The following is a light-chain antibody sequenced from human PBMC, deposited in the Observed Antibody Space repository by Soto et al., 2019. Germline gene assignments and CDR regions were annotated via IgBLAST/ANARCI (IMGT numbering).Light chain of an antibody. CDR2: GAA. CDR1: QSVRSSY. CDR3: QQYCSSPET. J-gene: IGKJ1*01. V-gene: IGKV3-20*01. Sequence: EIVLTQSPGTLSVSPGERATLSCRASQSVRSSYVAWYQQKPGQAPRLLIFGAASRATGIPDRFSGSGSGTDFTLTITRLEPEDFAVYYCQQYCSSPETFGQGTKVEIK.